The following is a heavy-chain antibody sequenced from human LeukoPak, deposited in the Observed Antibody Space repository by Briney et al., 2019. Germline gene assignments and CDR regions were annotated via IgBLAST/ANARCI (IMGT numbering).Heavy chain of an antibody. CDR2: ISYDGSNK. CDR3: AKDQAIFGVVTTIDY. V-gene: IGHV3-30*18. J-gene: IGHJ4*02. CDR1: GFTLSSYG. Sequence: PGGSLRLSCEASGFTLSSYGMHWVRQAPGKGLEWVAVISYDGSNKYYADSVKGRFTISRDNSKNTLYLQMNSLRAEDTAVYYCAKDQAIFGVVTTIDYWGQGTLVTVSS. D-gene: IGHD3-3*01.